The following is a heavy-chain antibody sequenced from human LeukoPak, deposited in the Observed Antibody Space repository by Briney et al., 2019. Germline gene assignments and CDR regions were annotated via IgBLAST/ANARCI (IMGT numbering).Heavy chain of an antibody. CDR2: ISISGDSI. D-gene: IGHD3-3*01. Sequence: GGSLRLSCAASEFTFSDYYMSWIRQAPGKGLEWVSYISISGDSIYYADSVKGRFTISRGNAKNSLYLQMNSLRAEDTAVYYCARDQGFSYYFYYMDVWGKGTTVTVSS. CDR3: ARDQGFSYYFYYMDV. CDR1: EFTFSDYY. J-gene: IGHJ6*03. V-gene: IGHV3-11*04.